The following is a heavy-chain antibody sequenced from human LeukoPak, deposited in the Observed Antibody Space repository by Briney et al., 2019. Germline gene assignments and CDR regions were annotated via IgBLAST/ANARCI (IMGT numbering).Heavy chain of an antibody. J-gene: IGHJ6*03. V-gene: IGHV4-39*01. CDR2: IYYSGST. CDR3: ARVSGQFYFYYYMDV. D-gene: IGHD6-19*01. Sequence: PSETLSLTCTVSGGSISSSSYYWGWIRQPPGKGLEWIGSIYYSGSTYYNPSLKSRVTISLDTSKNQFSLRLSSLTAADTAVYYCARVSGQFYFYYYMDVWGKGTTVTISS. CDR1: GGSISSSSYY.